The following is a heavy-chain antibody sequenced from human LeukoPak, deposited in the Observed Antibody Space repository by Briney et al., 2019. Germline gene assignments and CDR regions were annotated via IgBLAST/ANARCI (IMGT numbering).Heavy chain of an antibody. CDR1: GFTFSSYG. J-gene: IGHJ4*02. V-gene: IGHV3-30*18. D-gene: IGHD3-9*01. Sequence: GGSLRLSCAASGFTFSSYGMHWVRQAPGKGLEWVAVISYDGSNKYYADSVKGRFTISRDNSKNTLYLQMNSLRAEDTAVYYCAKRKLRYFDWSPLSDWGQGTLVTVSS. CDR3: AKRKLRYFDWSPLSD. CDR2: ISYDGSNK.